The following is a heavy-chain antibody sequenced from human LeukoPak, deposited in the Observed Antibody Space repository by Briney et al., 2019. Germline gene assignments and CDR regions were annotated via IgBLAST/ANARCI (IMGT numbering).Heavy chain of an antibody. Sequence: PGRSLRLSCAATGFTFSNYAIHWGRQAPGKGLEWVAFISDDGSRQHYADSVKGPFTISRDNSKNTLNLQMNSLRAEDTAEYYCVKDRTGTYTLDYWGQGTLVTVSS. J-gene: IGHJ4*02. CDR1: GFTFSNYA. V-gene: IGHV3-30-3*01. CDR2: ISDDGSRQ. CDR3: VKDRTGTYTLDY. D-gene: IGHD3-10*01.